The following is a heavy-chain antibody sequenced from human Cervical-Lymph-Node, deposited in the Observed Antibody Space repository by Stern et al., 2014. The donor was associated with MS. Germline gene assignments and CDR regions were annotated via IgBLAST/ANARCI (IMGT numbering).Heavy chain of an antibody. J-gene: IGHJ3*02. V-gene: IGHV2-70*01. Sequence: QVTLRESGPALVKPTQTLTPTCTFSGFSLTTRGMCVSWIRQPPGKALEWLAFIDWDDDKSYNTSLKTRLTISKDTSKNQVVLTMTNMDPVDTATYYCARFYSSSSFADAFDIWGQGTMVTVSS. CDR1: GFSLTTRGMC. D-gene: IGHD6-6*01. CDR3: ARFYSSSSFADAFDI. CDR2: IDWDDDK.